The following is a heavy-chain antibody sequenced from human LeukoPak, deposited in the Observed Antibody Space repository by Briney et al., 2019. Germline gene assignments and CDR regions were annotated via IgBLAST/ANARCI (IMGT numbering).Heavy chain of an antibody. Sequence: GGSVRLSCAASGFPFSRNWLRWLRPAPGKELEWVANIKQDGSEKYYVDSVKGRFTISRDNAKNSLYLQMNSLRVEDTAVYYCARGWELDPWGQGTLVTVSS. CDR2: IKQDGSEK. J-gene: IGHJ5*02. V-gene: IGHV3-7*05. CDR3: ARGWELDP. CDR1: GFPFSRNW. D-gene: IGHD1-26*01.